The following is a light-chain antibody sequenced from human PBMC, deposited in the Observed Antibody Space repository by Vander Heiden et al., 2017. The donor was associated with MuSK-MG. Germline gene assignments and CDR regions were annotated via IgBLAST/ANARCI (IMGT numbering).Light chain of an antibody. CDR1: SLRSDY. V-gene: IGLV3-19*01. CDR2: GKN. Sequence: SSELTQDPAVSVALGQTVRITCQGDSLRSDYANWYQQKPGQAPVLVIYGKNNRPSGIPDRFSGSSSGNTAFLTITGAQAEDEADYYCNSRDSSGNHLVVFGGGTKLTVL. J-gene: IGLJ2*01. CDR3: NSRDSSGNHLVV.